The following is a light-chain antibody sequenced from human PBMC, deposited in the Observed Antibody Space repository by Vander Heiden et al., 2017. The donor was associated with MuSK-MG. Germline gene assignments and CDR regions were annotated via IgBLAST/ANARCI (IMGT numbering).Light chain of an antibody. J-gene: IGLJ2*01. CDR2: GEN. CDR1: SLRSYY. Sequence: SSELTQDPAVSVALGQTVRITCQGDSLRSYYATWYQQRPGPAPVLVIYGENSRPSGIPARFSGSTSGNTASLTVTGAQAEDEADYYCNARDGSGSMVFGGGTKLTVL. CDR3: NARDGSGSMV. V-gene: IGLV3-19*01.